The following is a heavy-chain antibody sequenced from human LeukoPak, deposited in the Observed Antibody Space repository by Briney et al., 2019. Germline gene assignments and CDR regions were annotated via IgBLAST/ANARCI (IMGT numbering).Heavy chain of an antibody. Sequence: GGSLRLSCAASGFTFSSYAMHWVRQAPGKGLEWVAVISYDGSNKYYADSVKGRFTISRDNSKNTLYLQMNSLRAEDTAVYYCAGASSDTGDDIDYWGQGTLVTVSS. D-gene: IGHD3-16*01. CDR2: ISYDGSNK. CDR3: AGASSDTGDDIDY. V-gene: IGHV3-30*04. CDR1: GFTFSSYA. J-gene: IGHJ4*02.